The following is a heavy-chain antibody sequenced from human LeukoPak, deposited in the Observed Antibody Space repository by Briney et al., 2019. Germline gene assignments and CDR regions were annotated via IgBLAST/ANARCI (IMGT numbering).Heavy chain of an antibody. D-gene: IGHD6-19*01. V-gene: IGHV7-4-1*02. CDR2: INTNTGNP. CDR3: ARGPDSGWYQDYYYGMDV. Sequence: ASVKVSCKASGYTFTSYAMNWVRQAPGQGLEWMGWINTNTGNPTYAQGFTGRFVFSLDTSVSTAYLQISSLKAEDTAVYYCARGPDSGWYQDYYYGMDVWGQGTTVTVS. J-gene: IGHJ6*02. CDR1: GYTFTSYA.